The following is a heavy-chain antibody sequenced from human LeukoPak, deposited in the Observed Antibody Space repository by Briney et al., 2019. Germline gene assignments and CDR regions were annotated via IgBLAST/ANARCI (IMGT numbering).Heavy chain of an antibody. D-gene: IGHD6-19*01. V-gene: IGHV1-69*04. J-gene: IGHJ4*02. CDR2: IIPIFGIA. Sequence: ASVKVSCKASGYTFTNYAMHWVRQAPGQGLEWMGRIIPIFGIANYAQKFQGRVTITADKSTSTAYMELSSLRSEDTAVYYCARAGGVAGTSRRIDYWGQGTLVTVSS. CDR1: GYTFTNYA. CDR3: ARAGGVAGTSRRIDY.